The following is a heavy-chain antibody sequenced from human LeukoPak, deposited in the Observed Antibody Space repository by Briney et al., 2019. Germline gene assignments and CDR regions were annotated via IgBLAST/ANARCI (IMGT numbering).Heavy chain of an antibody. V-gene: IGHV1-69*04. CDR2: IIPILGIA. Sequence: SVKVSCKASGGTFSSYAISWVRQAPGQGLEWMGRIIPILGIANYAQKFQGRVTITADKSTGTAYMELSSLRSEDTAVYYCAREPHLRSSGWAFDYWGQGTLVTVSS. CDR1: GGTFSSYA. CDR3: AREPHLRSSGWAFDY. D-gene: IGHD6-19*01. J-gene: IGHJ4*02.